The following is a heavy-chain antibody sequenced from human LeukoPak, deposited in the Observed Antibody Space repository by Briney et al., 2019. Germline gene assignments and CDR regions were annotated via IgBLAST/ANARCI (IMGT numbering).Heavy chain of an antibody. CDR3: ARDMGAPDYGSYSVDY. CDR1: GGSVSSGSYY. CDR2: IHYSGSA. D-gene: IGHD4-23*01. J-gene: IGHJ4*02. V-gene: IGHV4-61*01. Sequence: SETLSLTCTVSGGSVSSGSYYWSWIRQPPGRGLEWIAYIHYSGSAAYNPSLKRRVTISRDMSTNQFSLKMTSVTAADTAVYFCARDMGAPDYGSYSVDYWGQGTLVTVSS.